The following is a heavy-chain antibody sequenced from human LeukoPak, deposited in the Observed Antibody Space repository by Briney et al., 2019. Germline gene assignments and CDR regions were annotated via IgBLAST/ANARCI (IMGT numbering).Heavy chain of an antibody. Sequence: GGSLRLSCAASGFTFSSYWMHWVRQAPGKGLVWVSRINSDGSSTSYADSVKGRFTISRDNDKNTLYLQMNSLRAEDTAVYYCATGDDSSGYYYAPTFDYWGQGTLVTVSS. CDR1: GFTFSSYW. CDR3: ATGDDSSGYYYAPTFDY. V-gene: IGHV3-74*01. J-gene: IGHJ4*02. CDR2: INSDGSST. D-gene: IGHD3-22*01.